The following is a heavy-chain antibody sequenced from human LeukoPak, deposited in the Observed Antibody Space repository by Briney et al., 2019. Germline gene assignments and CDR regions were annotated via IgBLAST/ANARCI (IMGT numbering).Heavy chain of an antibody. CDR3: ARVPSRLGELSFLDY. CDR2: NNPSSGGT. CDR1: GYTFTGYS. D-gene: IGHD3-16*02. V-gene: IGHV1-2*02. J-gene: IGHJ4*02. Sequence: ASVTVSGKASGYTFTGYSMHWVRQAPGQGLEWMGWNNPSSGGTNYAQKFQGRVTMTRDTSISTAYMELSRLRSDDTAVYYCARVPSRLGELSFLDYWGQGTLVTVSS.